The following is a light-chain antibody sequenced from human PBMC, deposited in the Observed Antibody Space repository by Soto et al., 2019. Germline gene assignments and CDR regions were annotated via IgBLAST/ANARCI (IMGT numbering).Light chain of an antibody. CDR1: QSVSNN. J-gene: IGKJ4*01. CDR2: VAS. V-gene: IGKV3-15*01. Sequence: EIVMTHSPATLSVSPGERATLSFRASQSVSNNLAWYQQKPGQAPRLLIYVASTRATDIPARFSGSGSGTEFTLTIGSLQSEDFAVYYCQQYNNWPLTFGGGTKVDIK. CDR3: QQYNNWPLT.